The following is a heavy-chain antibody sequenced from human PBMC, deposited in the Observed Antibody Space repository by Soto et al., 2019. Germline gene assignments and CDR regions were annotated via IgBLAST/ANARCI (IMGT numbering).Heavy chain of an antibody. V-gene: IGHV4-34*01. D-gene: IGHD5-18*01. CDR1: GGSFSGYY. CDR2: INHSGST. J-gene: IGHJ6*02. CDR3: ARAKTRGYSYGQIYYYYGMDV. Sequence: SETLSLTCAVYGGSFSGYYWSWIRQPPGKGLEWIGEINHSGSTSYNPSLKSRVTISVDTSKNQFSLKLSSVTAADTAVYYCARAKTRGYSYGQIYYYYGMDVWGQGTTVTVSS.